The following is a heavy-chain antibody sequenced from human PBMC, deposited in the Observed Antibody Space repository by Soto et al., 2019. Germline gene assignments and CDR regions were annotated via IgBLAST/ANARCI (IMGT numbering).Heavy chain of an antibody. D-gene: IGHD6-13*01. V-gene: IGHV4-39*01. CDR1: GGSITSSGYY. J-gene: IGHJ5*02. CDR2: IYYSGTT. CDR3: SRAGTSYQQLTLVNWFDP. Sequence: SETLSLTCTVSGGSITSSGYYWGWIRQHPGKGLEWIGSIYYSGTTYYNPSLKSRVTISVDTSKNLFSLKLRSVTAADTAVYYCSRAGTSYQQLTLVNWFDPWGQGTLVTVSS.